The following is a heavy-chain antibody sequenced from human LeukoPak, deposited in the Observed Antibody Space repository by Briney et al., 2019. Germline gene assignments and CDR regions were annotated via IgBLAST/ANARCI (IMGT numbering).Heavy chain of an antibody. CDR2: IWYDGSNK. J-gene: IGHJ4*02. D-gene: IGHD6-13*01. V-gene: IGHV3-33*01. CDR3: ARGGAAAGGLDY. CDR1: GFTFSSYG. Sequence: AGRSLRLSCAASGFTFSSYGMHWVRQAPGKGLEWVAVIWYDGSNKYYADSVKGRFTISRDNSKNTLYLQMNSLRAEDMAVYYCARGGAAAGGLDYWGQGTLVTVSS.